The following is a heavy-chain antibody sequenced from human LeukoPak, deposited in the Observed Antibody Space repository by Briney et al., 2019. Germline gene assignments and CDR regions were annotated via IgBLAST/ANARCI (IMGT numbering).Heavy chain of an antibody. CDR1: GGTFSSYA. J-gene: IGHJ4*02. D-gene: IGHD2-2*01. V-gene: IGHV1-69*13. Sequence: SVKVSCKAAGGTFSSYAISWVRQAPGQGLEWMGGIIPIFGTANYAQKFQGRVTITADESTSTAYMELSSLRSEDTAVYYCAREYCSSTSCHRSFLYYWGQGTLVTVSS. CDR3: AREYCSSTSCHRSFLYY. CDR2: IIPIFGTA.